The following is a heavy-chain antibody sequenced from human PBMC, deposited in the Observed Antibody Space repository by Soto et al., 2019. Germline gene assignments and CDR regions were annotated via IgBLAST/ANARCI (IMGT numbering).Heavy chain of an antibody. D-gene: IGHD3-16*01. CDR1: GFTFSSYS. J-gene: IGHJ2*01. CDR3: ARAALWGFDL. V-gene: IGHV3-21*01. CDR2: ISSSSSYI. Sequence: EVQLVESGGGLVKPGGSLRLSCAASGFTFSSYSMNWVRQAPGKGLEWVSSISSSSSYIYYADTVKGRFTISRDNAKNSLYLQMNSLRAEDTAVYYCARAALWGFDLWGRGTLVTVSS.